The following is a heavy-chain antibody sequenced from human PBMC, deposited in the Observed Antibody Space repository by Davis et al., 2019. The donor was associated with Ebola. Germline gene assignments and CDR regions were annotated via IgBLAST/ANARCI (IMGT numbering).Heavy chain of an antibody. CDR3: AKDRHPLANNKIYYFDY. D-gene: IGHD2-15*01. CDR2: ISSSSSYI. V-gene: IGHV3-21*01. J-gene: IGHJ4*01. Sequence: GESLKISCAASGFTFSSYSMNWVRQAPGKGLELVSSISSSSSYIYYADSVEGRFTISRDNAKNSLYLQMNSLRAEDTAVYYCAKDRHPLANNKIYYFDYWGPGTLVTVSS. CDR1: GFTFSSYS.